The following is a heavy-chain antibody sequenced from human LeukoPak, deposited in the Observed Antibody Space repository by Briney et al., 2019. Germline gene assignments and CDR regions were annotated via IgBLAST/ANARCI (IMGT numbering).Heavy chain of an antibody. D-gene: IGHD3-22*01. CDR2: INPSGGST. CDR1: GYTFTSYY. CDR3: ARARNDRDYYMDV. J-gene: IGHJ6*03. V-gene: IGHV1-46*01. Sequence: ASVKVSCKASGYTFTSYYMHWVRQAPGQGLEWMGIINPSGGSTSYAQKFRGRVTMTRDMSTSTVYMELSSLRSEDTAVYYCARARNDRDYYMDVWGKGTTVTVSS.